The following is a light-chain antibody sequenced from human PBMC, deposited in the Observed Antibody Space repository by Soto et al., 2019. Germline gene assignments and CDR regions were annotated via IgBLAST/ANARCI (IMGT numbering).Light chain of an antibody. CDR3: ASWDDNVNVWV. Sequence: QSVLTQPPSASGTPGQRVSISCSGSSSNIGDNTVDWYQQLPGAAPKTLIYGNSQRPSGVPDRFSGSKSGTSASLAISGLQSDDEAEYFCASWDDNVNVWVFGGGTKVTVL. V-gene: IGLV1-44*01. CDR2: GNS. CDR1: SSNIGDNT. J-gene: IGLJ3*02.